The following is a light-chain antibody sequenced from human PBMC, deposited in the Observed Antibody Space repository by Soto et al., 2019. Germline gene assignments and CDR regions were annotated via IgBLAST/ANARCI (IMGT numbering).Light chain of an antibody. Sequence: QSVLTQPASVSGSPGQSITISCTGTSSDVGSYNLVSWYQQHPGKAPKLMIYEGNKRPSGVSNRFSGSKSGNTASLTISGLPAEDEADYYCCSYAGSSTFVFGTGTKVTVL. J-gene: IGLJ1*01. CDR3: CSYAGSSTFV. V-gene: IGLV2-23*01. CDR2: EGN. CDR1: SSDVGSYNL.